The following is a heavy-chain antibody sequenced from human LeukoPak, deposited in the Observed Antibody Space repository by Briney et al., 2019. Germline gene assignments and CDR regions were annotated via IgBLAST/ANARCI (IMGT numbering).Heavy chain of an antibody. CDR3: ARGLVVPAALAY. CDR1: GYTFTGYY. Sequence: ASVKVSCKASGYTFTGYYMHWVRQAPGQGLEWMGWFNPNSGDTNYAQKFQGRVTLTRDTSISTAYMALSRLRSNDTAVYYCARGLVVPAALAYWGQGTLVTVSS. CDR2: FNPNSGDT. J-gene: IGHJ4*02. D-gene: IGHD2-2*01. V-gene: IGHV1-2*02.